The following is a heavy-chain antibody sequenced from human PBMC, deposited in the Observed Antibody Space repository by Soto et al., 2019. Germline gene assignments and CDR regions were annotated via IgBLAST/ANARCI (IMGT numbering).Heavy chain of an antibody. D-gene: IGHD2-2*01. J-gene: IGHJ6*02. V-gene: IGHV1-69*06. CDR1: GGYG. CDR2: IIPLFATP. CDR3: ATDDCSTTSCLYGMDV. Sequence: QVQLVQSGAEVKKPGSSVKVSCKASGGYGISWVRQAPGQGLEWMGGIIPLFATPNYAQKFQGRVTITADKSTSTVYREPSSLRSEDTAVYFCATDDCSTTSCLYGMDVWGPGTTVSVSS.